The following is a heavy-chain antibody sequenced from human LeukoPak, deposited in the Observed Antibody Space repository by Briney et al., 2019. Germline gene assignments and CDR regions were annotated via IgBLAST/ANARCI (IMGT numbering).Heavy chain of an antibody. CDR1: GFTFSSYA. CDR2: IRGSSGST. Sequence: GGSLRLSCAASGFTFSSYAMSWVRQAPGKGLEWVSAIRGSSGSTYYADSVKGRFTISRDNSKNTLYIEMNNLRGDDTAVYYCAKDSSGDSTAWSPFDYWGQGTLVTVSS. V-gene: IGHV3-23*01. J-gene: IGHJ4*02. CDR3: AKDSSGDSTAWSPFDY. D-gene: IGHD6-13*01.